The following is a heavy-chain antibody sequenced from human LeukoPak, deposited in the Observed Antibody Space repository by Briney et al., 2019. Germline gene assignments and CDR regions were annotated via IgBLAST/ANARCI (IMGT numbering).Heavy chain of an antibody. Sequence: SVKVSCKASGGTFSSYAISWVRQAPGQGLEWMGRIIPIFGTANYAQKFQGRVTITTDESTSTAYMELSSLRSEDTAVYYCARAGTVTTFDYFDYWGQGTLVTVSS. V-gene: IGHV1-69*05. J-gene: IGHJ4*02. CDR2: IIPIFGTA. CDR3: ARAGTVTTFDYFDY. CDR1: GGTFSSYA. D-gene: IGHD4-17*01.